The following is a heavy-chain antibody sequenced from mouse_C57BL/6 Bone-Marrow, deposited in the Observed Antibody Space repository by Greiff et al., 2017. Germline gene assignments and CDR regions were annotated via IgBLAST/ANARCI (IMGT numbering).Heavy chain of an antibody. J-gene: IGHJ3*01. V-gene: IGHV1-61*01. D-gene: IGHD2-4*01. CDR3: ARPYDYDSWFAY. CDR2: IYPSDSET. CDR1: GYTFTSYW. Sequence: VKLQQPGAELVRPGSSVKLSCKASGYTFTSYWMDWVKQRPGQGLEWIGNIYPSDSETHYNQKFKDKATLTVDKSSSTAYMQLSSLTSEDSAVYYCARPYDYDSWFAYWGQGTLVTVSA.